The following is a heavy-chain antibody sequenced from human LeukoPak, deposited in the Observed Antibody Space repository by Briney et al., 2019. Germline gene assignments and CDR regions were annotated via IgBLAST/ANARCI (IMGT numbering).Heavy chain of an antibody. CDR2: ISGRGSYI. CDR1: GFTFNNYN. CDR3: ARTRVYIDY. V-gene: IGHV3-21*01. Sequence: PGGSLRLSCAASGFTFNNYNMNWVRQAPGKGLEWVSSISGRGSYIYYADSVKGRFTISRDNDKNSLYLQMNSLRDEDTAVYYCARTRVYIDYWGQGTLVTVSS. J-gene: IGHJ4*02.